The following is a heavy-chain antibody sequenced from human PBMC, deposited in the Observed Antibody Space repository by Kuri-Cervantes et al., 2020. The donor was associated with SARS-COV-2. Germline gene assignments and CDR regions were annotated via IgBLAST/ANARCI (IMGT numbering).Heavy chain of an antibody. Sequence: SVKVSCKASGYTFTSYGISWVRQAPGQGLEWMGGIIPIFGTANYAQKFQGRVTITADESTSTAYMELSSLRSEDTAVYYCARGGLEITIFGVAYNWFDPWGQGTLVT. J-gene: IGHJ5*02. V-gene: IGHV1-69*13. CDR3: ARGGLEITIFGVAYNWFDP. CDR2: IIPIFGTA. D-gene: IGHD3-3*01. CDR1: GYTFTSYG.